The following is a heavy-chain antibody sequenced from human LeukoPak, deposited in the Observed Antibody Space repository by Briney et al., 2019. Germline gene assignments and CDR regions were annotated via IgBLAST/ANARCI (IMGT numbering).Heavy chain of an antibody. D-gene: IGHD1-1*01. J-gene: IGHJ5*02. CDR3: ARGVRLGWFDP. CDR2: IYHSGST. Sequence: SQTLSLTCAVSGGSISSGGYSWSWIRQPPGKGLEWIGYIYHSGSTNYNPSLKSRVTISVDTSKNQFSLKLSSVTAADTAVYYCARGVRLGWFDPWGQGTLVTVSS. V-gene: IGHV4-30-2*01. CDR1: GGSISSGGYS.